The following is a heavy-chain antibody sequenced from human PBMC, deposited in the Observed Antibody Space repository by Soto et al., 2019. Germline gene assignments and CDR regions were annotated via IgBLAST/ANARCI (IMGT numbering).Heavy chain of an antibody. D-gene: IGHD5-12*01. J-gene: IGHJ4*02. CDR1: GGPFSDDAHL. CDR2: ISSSERA. CDR3: ARANAYNYVRYFFDF. V-gene: IGHV4-30-4*01. Sequence: SETLSLTCPVSGGPFSDDAHLWSWLRQSPGMGLEWMGHISSSERASYNPSLQSRLSISRDTSKKQFSLSLTSVTAADTAVYFCARANAYNYVRYFFDFWGQGALVTVSS.